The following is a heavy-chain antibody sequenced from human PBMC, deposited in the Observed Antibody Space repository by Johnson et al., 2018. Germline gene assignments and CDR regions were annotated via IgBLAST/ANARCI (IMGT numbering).Heavy chain of an antibody. D-gene: IGHD3-22*01. CDR1: GFTFSGYS. CDR2: ISYDGNHK. CDR3: AKALEEYSDSSSDWRYMDV. Sequence: QVQLVESGGGVVQPGRSLRLSCAASGFTFSGYSMHWVRQAPGKGLEWVAVISYDGNHKYYADSVKGRFTISRDNSNNTLYLEMNSLRGGDSAMFYCAKALEEYSDSSSDWRYMDVWGKGTTVTVSS. J-gene: IGHJ6*03. V-gene: IGHV3-30*18.